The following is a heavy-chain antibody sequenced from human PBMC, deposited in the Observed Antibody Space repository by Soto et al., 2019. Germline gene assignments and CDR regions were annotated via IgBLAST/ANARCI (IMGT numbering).Heavy chain of an antibody. D-gene: IGHD3-16*01. CDR2: ISDSSTTI. J-gene: IGHJ4*02. Sequence: EVQLVESGGQLVQPGGSLRLSCTASGFTFSSNSMKWVRQAPGKGLEWVSYISDSSTTIYYADSVKGRFTISRDNAKNSLYLKMNSLRVEDTAVYSCARGAAGYWGQGTLVTVFS. V-gene: IGHV3-48*01. CDR1: GFTFSSNS. CDR3: ARGAAGY.